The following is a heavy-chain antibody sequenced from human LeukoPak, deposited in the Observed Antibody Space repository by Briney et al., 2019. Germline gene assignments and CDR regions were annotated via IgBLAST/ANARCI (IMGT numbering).Heavy chain of an antibody. Sequence: GGSLRLSCAASGFTFSSCGMHWVRQAPGKGLEWVAFIRYDGSNKYYADSVKGRFTISRDNSKNTLYLQMNSLRAEDTAVYYCATSPDIVVVVAAKGSGYWGQGTLVTVSS. CDR1: GFTFSSCG. V-gene: IGHV3-30*02. CDR2: IRYDGSNK. J-gene: IGHJ4*02. D-gene: IGHD2-15*01. CDR3: ATSPDIVVVVAAKGSGY.